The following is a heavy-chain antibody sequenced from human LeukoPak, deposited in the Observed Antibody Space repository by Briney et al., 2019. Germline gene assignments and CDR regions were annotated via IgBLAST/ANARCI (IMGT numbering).Heavy chain of an antibody. Sequence: PGGSLRLSCAASGFTFSNAWMSWVRQAPGKGLEWVGRIKSKTDGGTTDYAAPVKGRFTISRDDSKNTLYLQMNSLKTEDTAVYYCTTGVIRYYYDSSGYLYWGQGTLVTVSS. D-gene: IGHD3-22*01. CDR2: IKSKTDGGTT. CDR3: TTGVIRYYYDSSGYLY. J-gene: IGHJ4*02. CDR1: GFTFSNAW. V-gene: IGHV3-15*01.